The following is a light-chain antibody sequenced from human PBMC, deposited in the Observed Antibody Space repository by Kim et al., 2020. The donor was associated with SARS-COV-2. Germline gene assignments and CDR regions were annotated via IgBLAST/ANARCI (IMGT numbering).Light chain of an antibody. CDR3: QVWDSSSDHPA. CDR2: YDS. CDR1: NIGGKS. J-gene: IGLJ2*01. Sequence: APGKTARITWGGNNIGGKSVHWYQQKPGQAPVLVIYYDSDRPSGIPERFSGSNSGNTATLTISRVEAGDEADYYCQVWDSSSDHPAFGGGTQLTVL. V-gene: IGLV3-21*04.